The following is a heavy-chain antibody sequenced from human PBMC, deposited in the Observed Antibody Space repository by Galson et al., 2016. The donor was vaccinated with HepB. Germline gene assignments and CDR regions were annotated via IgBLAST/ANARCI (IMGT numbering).Heavy chain of an antibody. D-gene: IGHD3-16*01. CDR3: AFLRFRGIRYYTTMDV. CDR2: TNTGNSNT. J-gene: IGHJ6*02. CDR1: GNTFSNYT. Sequence: SVKVSCKASGNTFSNYTLHWVRQAPGHRPEWMGWTNTGNSNTKYSQKFQGRLTFTRDTSASTTYMELSSLSSEDTAVFYCAFLRFRGIRYYTTMDVWGQGTTVTVSS. V-gene: IGHV1-3*04.